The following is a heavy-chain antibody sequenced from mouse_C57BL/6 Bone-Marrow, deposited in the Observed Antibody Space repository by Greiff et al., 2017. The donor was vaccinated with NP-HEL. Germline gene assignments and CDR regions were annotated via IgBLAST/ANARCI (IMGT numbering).Heavy chain of an antibody. CDR3: ARASLYYYGSSYAMDY. CDR1: GFSLTSYG. Sequence: VKLMESGPGLVAPSQSLSITCTVSGFSLTSYGVHWVRQPPGKGLEWLVVIWSDGSTTYNSALKSRLSISKDNSKSQVFLKMNSLQTDDTAMYYCARASLYYYGSSYAMDYWGQGTSVTVSS. D-gene: IGHD1-1*01. J-gene: IGHJ4*01. V-gene: IGHV2-6*03. CDR2: IWSDGST.